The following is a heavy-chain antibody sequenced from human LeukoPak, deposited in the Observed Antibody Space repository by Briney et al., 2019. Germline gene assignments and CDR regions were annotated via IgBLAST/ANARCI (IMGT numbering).Heavy chain of an antibody. CDR3: AHRQGFYSASSFDY. CDR2: IYWDDDK. Sequence: SGPTLVKPTQTLTLTCTFSGFSLSTRGVGVAWIRQPPGKALEWLALIYWDDDKRHSPSLKSRLTITKDTSKNQVVHTMTNMDPVDTATYYCAHRQGFYSASSFDYWGQGTLVTVSS. CDR1: GFSLSTRGVG. J-gene: IGHJ4*02. V-gene: IGHV2-5*02. D-gene: IGHD6-6*01.